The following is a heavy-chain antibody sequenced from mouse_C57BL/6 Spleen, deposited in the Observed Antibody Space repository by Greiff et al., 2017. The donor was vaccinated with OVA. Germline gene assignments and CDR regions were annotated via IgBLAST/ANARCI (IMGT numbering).Heavy chain of an antibody. D-gene: IGHD2-4*01. CDR1: GYSFTGYY. Sequence: VQLQQSGPELVKPGASVKISCNASGYSFTGYYMNWVKQSPEKSLEWIGEINPSTGGTTNNQKFKAKATLTVDKSSSTAYMQLKSLTSEDSAVYYCVYYERGFAYWGQGTLVTVSA. V-gene: IGHV1-42*01. J-gene: IGHJ3*01. CDR3: VYYERGFAY. CDR2: INPSTGGT.